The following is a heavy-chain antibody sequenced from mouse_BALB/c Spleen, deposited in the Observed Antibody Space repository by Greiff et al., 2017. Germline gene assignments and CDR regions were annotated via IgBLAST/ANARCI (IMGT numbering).Heavy chain of an antibody. Sequence: EVQLVESGGGLVKPGGSLKLSCAASGFTFSSYAMSWVRQTPEKRLEWVASISSGGSTYYPDSVKGRFTISRDNARNILYLQMSSLRSEDTAMYYCARALYDGYYQFADWGQGTLVTVSA. J-gene: IGHJ3*01. CDR1: GFTFSSYA. CDR3: ARALYDGYYQFAD. CDR2: ISSGGST. V-gene: IGHV5-6-5*01. D-gene: IGHD2-3*01.